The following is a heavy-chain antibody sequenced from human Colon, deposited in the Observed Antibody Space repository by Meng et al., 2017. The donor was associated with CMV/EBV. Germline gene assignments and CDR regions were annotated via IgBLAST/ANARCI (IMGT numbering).Heavy chain of an antibody. J-gene: IGHJ4*02. V-gene: IGHV3-9*01. CDR3: AKGRLKYSNVFRDYFEY. Sequence: SLKISCAASGINFDEYAMHWVRQVPGKGLEWVSGISWCSGSKVYADSVKGRFTISRDNAKSSVYLQMSSLRAEDTALYYCAKGRLKYSNVFRDYFEYWGQGTLVTVSS. D-gene: IGHD4-11*01. CDR1: GINFDEYA. CDR2: ISWCSGSK.